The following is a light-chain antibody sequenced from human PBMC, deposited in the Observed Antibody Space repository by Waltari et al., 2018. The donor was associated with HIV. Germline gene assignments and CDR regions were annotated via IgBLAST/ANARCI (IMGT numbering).Light chain of an antibody. CDR1: RSDVGGSNY. CDR3: CSYAGSSTLL. J-gene: IGLJ2*01. V-gene: IGLV2-23*02. Sequence: QSALTQPASVPGSPGQSTTISCPGARSDVGGSNYVSWYQQHPGKAPKLMIYDVSERPSGVSNRFSGSKSGNTASLTISGLQAEDEADYNCCSYAGSSTLLFGGGTKVTVL. CDR2: DVS.